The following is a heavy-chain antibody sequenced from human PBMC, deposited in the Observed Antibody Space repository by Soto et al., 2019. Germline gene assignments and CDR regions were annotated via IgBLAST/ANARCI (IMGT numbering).Heavy chain of an antibody. D-gene: IGHD5-12*01. CDR2: INHSGST. CDR3: ARGQTYSGYDFYNYYYYYYMDV. CDR1: GGSFSGYY. V-gene: IGHV4-34*01. J-gene: IGHJ6*03. Sequence: ASETLSLTCAVYGGSFSGYYWSWIRQPPGKGLEWIGEINHSGSTNYNPSLKSRVTISVDTSKNQFSLKLSSVTAADTAVYYCARGQTYSGYDFYNYYYYYYMDVWGKGTTVTVSS.